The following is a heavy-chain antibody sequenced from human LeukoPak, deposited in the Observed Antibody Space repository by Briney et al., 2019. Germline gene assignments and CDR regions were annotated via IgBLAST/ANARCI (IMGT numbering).Heavy chain of an antibody. D-gene: IGHD5-18*01. CDR1: GGSVSSASYY. V-gene: IGHV4-61*01. Sequence: PSETLSLTCIVSGGSVSSASYYWSWIRQHPGKELEWIGYIYYSGSTNYNPSLKSRVTISVDTSKNQFSLKLSSVTAADTAMYYCARTARGVVTDFQHWGQGTLVTVSS. J-gene: IGHJ1*01. CDR3: ARTARGVVTDFQH. CDR2: IYYSGST.